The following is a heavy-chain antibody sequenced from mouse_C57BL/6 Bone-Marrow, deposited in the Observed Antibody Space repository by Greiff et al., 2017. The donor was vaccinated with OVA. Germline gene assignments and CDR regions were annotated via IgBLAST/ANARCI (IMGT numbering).Heavy chain of an antibody. V-gene: IGHV1-55*01. CDR3: ARRNYYGSDWYLDV. J-gene: IGHJ1*03. Sequence: QVQLQQPGAELVKPGASVKMSCKASGYTFTSYWITWVKQRPGQGLEWIGDIYPGSGSTNYNERFKSKATLTVDTSSSTAYMQLSSLTSEDSAVYYCARRNYYGSDWYLDVWGTGTTVTVSS. CDR1: GYTFTSYW. CDR2: IYPGSGST. D-gene: IGHD1-1*01.